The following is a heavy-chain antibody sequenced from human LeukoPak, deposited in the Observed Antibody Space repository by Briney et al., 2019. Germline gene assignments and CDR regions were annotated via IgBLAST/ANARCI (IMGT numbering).Heavy chain of an antibody. V-gene: IGHV4-59*01. CDR3: ARNPIAMVRGVIRDNWFDP. J-gene: IGHJ5*02. CDR2: MPYSGST. Sequence: SETLSLTCTVSGASITSYYWSWLRQPPGEGLEWIGNMPYSGSTTYNPFLKSRVTISVGTSKNQLSLKLSSVTAADTAVYFCARNPIAMVRGVIRDNWFDPWGQGTLVTVSS. CDR1: GASITSYY. D-gene: IGHD3-10*01.